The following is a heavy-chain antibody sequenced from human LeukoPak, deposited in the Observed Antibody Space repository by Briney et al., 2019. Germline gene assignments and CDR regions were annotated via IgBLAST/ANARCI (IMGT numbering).Heavy chain of an antibody. D-gene: IGHD3-9*01. J-gene: IGHJ3*02. V-gene: IGHV1-24*01. CDR2: FDPEDGET. CDR1: GYTLTELS. Sequence: GASVKVSCKVSGYTLTELSMHWVRQAPGKGLEWMGGFDPEDGETIYAQEFQGRVTMTTDTSTSTAYMELRSLRSDDTAVYYCARDRSDDRYFDWLYTSRNGCGAFDIWGQGTMVTVSS. CDR3: ARDRSDDRYFDWLYTSRNGCGAFDI.